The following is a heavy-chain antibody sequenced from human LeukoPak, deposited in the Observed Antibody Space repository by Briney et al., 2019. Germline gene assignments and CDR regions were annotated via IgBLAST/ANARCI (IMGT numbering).Heavy chain of an antibody. CDR1: GGSISSYY. CDR2: IYTSGST. D-gene: IGHD3-22*01. J-gene: IGHJ4*02. Sequence: SETLSLTCTVSGGSISSYYWSWIRQPAGKGLKWIGRIYTSGSTNYNPSLKSRVTMSVDTSKNQFSLKLSSVTAADTAVYYCARDTHYYDSSGYFTLDYWGQGTLVTVSS. CDR3: ARDTHYYDSSGYFTLDY. V-gene: IGHV4-4*07.